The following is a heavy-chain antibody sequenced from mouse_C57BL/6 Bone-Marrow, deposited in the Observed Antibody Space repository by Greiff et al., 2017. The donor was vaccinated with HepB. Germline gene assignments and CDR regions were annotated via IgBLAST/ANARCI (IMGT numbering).Heavy chain of an antibody. CDR2: IYPGSGST. D-gene: IGHD1-1*01. V-gene: IGHV1-55*01. CDR3: ARDSTSTVVAPGFAY. CDR1: GYTFTSYW. J-gene: IGHJ3*01. Sequence: VQLQQPGAELVKPGASVKMSCKASGYTFTSYWITWVKQRPGQGLEWIGDIYPGSGSTNYNEKFKSKATLTVDTSSSTAYMQLSSLTSEDSAVYYCARDSTSTVVAPGFAYWGQGTLGTVSA.